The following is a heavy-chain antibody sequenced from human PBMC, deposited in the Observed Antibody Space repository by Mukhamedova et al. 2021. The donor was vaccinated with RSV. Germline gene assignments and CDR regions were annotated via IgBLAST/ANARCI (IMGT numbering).Heavy chain of an antibody. Sequence: GSGGSTYYADSVKGRFTISRDNSKNTLYLQMNSLRAEDTAVYYCVIRETYRTDFHDAFDIWGQGTMVTVSS. CDR3: VIRETYRTDFHDAFDI. CDR2: GSGGST. J-gene: IGHJ3*02. V-gene: IGHV3-23*01. D-gene: IGHD2-21*02.